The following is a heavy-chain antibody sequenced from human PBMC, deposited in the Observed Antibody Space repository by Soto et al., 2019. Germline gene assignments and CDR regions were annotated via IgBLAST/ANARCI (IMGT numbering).Heavy chain of an antibody. J-gene: IGHJ4*02. D-gene: IGHD6-19*01. V-gene: IGHV3-23*01. Sequence: PGGSLRLSCAASGFTFSSCAMGWVRQAPGKGLEWVSDIIDSGGSTYYADSVKGRFTISRDNSKSTLYLQMNSLRAEDTAVYYCAKEGEHSSGWANFDDWGQGTLVTVSS. CDR1: GFTFSSCA. CDR3: AKEGEHSSGWANFDD. CDR2: IIDSGGST.